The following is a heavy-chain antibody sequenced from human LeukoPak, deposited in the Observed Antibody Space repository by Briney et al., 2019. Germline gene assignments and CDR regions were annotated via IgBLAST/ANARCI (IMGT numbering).Heavy chain of an antibody. Sequence: SGGSLRLSCAASGFTFSGSPIHWVRQASGKGLEWVGRIRSKTNNYATAYTASVKGRFTISRDDSKNTSYLQMNSLKTEDTAMYYCTRLEAAADSDYWGQGTLVTVS. D-gene: IGHD6-13*01. CDR1: GFTFSGSP. V-gene: IGHV3-73*01. J-gene: IGHJ4*02. CDR3: TRLEAAADSDY. CDR2: IRSKTNNYAT.